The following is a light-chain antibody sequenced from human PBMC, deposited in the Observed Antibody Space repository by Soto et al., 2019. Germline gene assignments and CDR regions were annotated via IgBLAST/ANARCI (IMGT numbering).Light chain of an antibody. CDR2: DAS. CDR1: QSVSTS. J-gene: IGKJ2*01. V-gene: IGKV3-11*01. Sequence: EVVLTQSPGTLSLSPGERATLSCRASQSVSTSLAWYQQKPGQAPRLLIYDASNRAPGIPARFSGSGSGTDFTLSISSLEPEDFAVYYCQQRNNWPPYTFGQGTKLEIK. CDR3: QQRNNWPPYT.